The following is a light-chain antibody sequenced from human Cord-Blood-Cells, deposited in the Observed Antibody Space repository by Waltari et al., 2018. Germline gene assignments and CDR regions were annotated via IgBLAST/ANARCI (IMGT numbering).Light chain of an antibody. CDR2: EDS. Sequence: QSALTQPASVSGSPGQSITISCTGTSSDVGGYNYVSWYQQHPGKAPKLIIYEDSNRPSVVSNRFSGSKSGNTASLTISGLQAEDEADYYCSSYTSSSTWVFGGGTKLTVL. V-gene: IGLV2-14*01. CDR3: SSYTSSSTWV. J-gene: IGLJ3*02. CDR1: SSDVGGYNY.